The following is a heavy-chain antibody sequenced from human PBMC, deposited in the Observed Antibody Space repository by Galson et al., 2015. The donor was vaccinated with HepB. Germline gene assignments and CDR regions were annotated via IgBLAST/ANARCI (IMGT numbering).Heavy chain of an antibody. V-gene: IGHV3-30*18. CDR2: ISSDGTNK. CDR3: AKEYKVHFGAFDI. Sequence: LRLSCAASGFTFSTYAMHWVRQAPGKGLEWVAFISSDGTNKEYVDSVKGRLSISRDNSKNTLYLQMNSLRAEDTAVYYCAKEYKVHFGAFDIWGQGTLVTVSS. J-gene: IGHJ3*02. CDR1: GFTFSTYA. D-gene: IGHD1-14*01.